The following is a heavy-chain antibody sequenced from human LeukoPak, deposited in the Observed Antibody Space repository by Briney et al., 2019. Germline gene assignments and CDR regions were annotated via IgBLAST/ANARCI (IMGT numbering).Heavy chain of an antibody. D-gene: IGHD3-3*01. Sequence: SETLSLTCTVSGGSISSYYWSWIRQPPGKGLEWIGYNYYSGSTNYNPSLKSRVTISVDTSKNQFSLKLSSVTAADTAVYYCARYITIFDYWGQGTLVTVSS. V-gene: IGHV4-59*01. CDR1: GGSISSYY. CDR3: ARYITIFDY. CDR2: NYYSGST. J-gene: IGHJ4*02.